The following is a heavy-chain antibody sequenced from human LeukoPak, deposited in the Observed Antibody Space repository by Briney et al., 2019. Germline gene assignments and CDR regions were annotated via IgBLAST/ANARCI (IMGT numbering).Heavy chain of an antibody. CDR2: IKRDGSEK. Sequence: GGSLRLSCAASGFTFSIYWMSWVRQAPGKGLEWVANIKRDGSEKYYVDSVKGRFTISRDNAKNSLYLQMNSLRAEDTAVYYCARASGWPAYKDYWGQGTLVTVSS. V-gene: IGHV3-7*01. CDR3: ARASGWPAYKDY. J-gene: IGHJ4*02. CDR1: GFTFSIYW. D-gene: IGHD6-19*01.